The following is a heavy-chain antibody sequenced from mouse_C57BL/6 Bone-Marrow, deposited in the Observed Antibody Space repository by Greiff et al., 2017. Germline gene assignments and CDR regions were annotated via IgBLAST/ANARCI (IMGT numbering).Heavy chain of an antibody. V-gene: IGHV1-81*01. CDR1: GYTFTSYG. CDR2: IYPRSGNT. J-gene: IGHJ1*03. CDR3: ARMGSTVVPTRYFDV. Sequence: QVQLQQSGAELARPGASVKLSCKASGYTFTSYGISWVKQRTGQGLEWIGEIYPRSGNTYYNEKFKGKATLTAAKSSSTAYMELRSLTSEDSAVYFCARMGSTVVPTRYFDVWGTGTTVTVSS. D-gene: IGHD1-1*01.